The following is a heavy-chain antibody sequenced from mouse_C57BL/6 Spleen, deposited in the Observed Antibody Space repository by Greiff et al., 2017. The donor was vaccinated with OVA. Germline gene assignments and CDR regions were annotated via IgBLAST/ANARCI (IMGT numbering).Heavy chain of an antibody. V-gene: IGHV1-55*01. CDR2: IYPGSGST. CDR1: GYTFTSYW. Sequence: QVQLQQPGAELVKPGASVKVSCKASGYTFTSYWITWVKQRPGQGLEWIGDIYPGSGSTNYNEKFKSKATLTVDTSSSTAYMQLSSLTSEDSAVYYCARAYGNYVLDYWGQGTTLTVSS. J-gene: IGHJ2*01. D-gene: IGHD2-1*01. CDR3: ARAYGNYVLDY.